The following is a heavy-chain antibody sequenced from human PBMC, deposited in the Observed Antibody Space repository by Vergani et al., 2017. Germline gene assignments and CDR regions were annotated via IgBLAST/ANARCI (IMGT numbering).Heavy chain of an antibody. Sequence: QVQLQESGPGLVKPSETLSLTCTVSGGSISSYYWSWIRQPPGKGLEWIVYIYYSGSTNYNPSLKSRVTISVDTSKNQFSLKLSSVTAADTAVYYCARDYPAHAFDIWGQGTMVTVSS. CDR3: ARDYPAHAFDI. V-gene: IGHV4-59*01. J-gene: IGHJ3*02. CDR2: IYYSGST. D-gene: IGHD3-16*02. CDR1: GGSISSYY.